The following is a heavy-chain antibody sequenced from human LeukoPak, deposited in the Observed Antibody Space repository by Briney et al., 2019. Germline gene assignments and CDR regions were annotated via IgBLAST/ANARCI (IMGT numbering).Heavy chain of an antibody. CDR2: INSDGSST. V-gene: IGHV3-74*01. Sequence: GGSLRLSCAASGSTFSSYWMHWVRQAPGKGLVWVSRINSDGSSTSYADSVKGRFTISRDNAKNTLYLQMNSLRAEDTAVYYCARVPGSGYYGMDVWGQGTTVTVSS. CDR1: GSTFSSYW. CDR3: ARVPGSGYYGMDV. J-gene: IGHJ6*02.